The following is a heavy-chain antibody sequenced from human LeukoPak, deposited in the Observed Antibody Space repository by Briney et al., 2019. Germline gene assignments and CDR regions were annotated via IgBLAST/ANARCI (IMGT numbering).Heavy chain of an antibody. CDR3: ASSYRGNYRAFDF. CDR2: GNSDGYST. V-gene: IGHV3-74*01. CDR1: GFTFSSYW. Sequence: GGSLRLSCAVSGFTFSSYWMHWVRQAPGRGLVWVSRGNSDGYSTNYADSVKGRFTISRDNTKNTLYLQMNSLRAEDTAVYYCASSYRGNYRAFDFWGQGTMVTVSS. D-gene: IGHD1-26*01. J-gene: IGHJ3*01.